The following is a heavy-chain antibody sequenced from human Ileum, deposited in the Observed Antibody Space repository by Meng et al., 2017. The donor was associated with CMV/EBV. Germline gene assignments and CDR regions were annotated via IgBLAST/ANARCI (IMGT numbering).Heavy chain of an antibody. D-gene: IGHD6-13*01. J-gene: IGHJ4*02. Sequence: CQPFGDPLRSCGISSPRQAPGPWLKCIGGIIPIFGTANYARKFPGRVTITTDASTSKVYMELSGLRSVDTAVYYCARGTSGEHQLNYWGQGTLVTVSS. V-gene: IGHV1-69*05. CDR1: GDPLRSCG. CDR3: ARGTSGEHQLNY. CDR2: IIPIFGTA.